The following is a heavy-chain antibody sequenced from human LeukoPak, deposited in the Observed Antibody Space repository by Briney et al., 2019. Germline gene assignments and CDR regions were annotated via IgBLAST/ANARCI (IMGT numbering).Heavy chain of an antibody. V-gene: IGHV3-30-3*01. CDR1: GFTFSSYA. D-gene: IGHD3-10*01. CDR2: ISYDGSNK. Sequence: GGSLRLSCAASGFTFSSYAMHWVRQAPGKGLEWVAVISYDGSNKYYADSVKGRFTISRDNSKNTLYLQMNSLRAEDTAVYYCARDIRMRGSGSNRPSYWGQGTLVTVSS. J-gene: IGHJ4*02. CDR3: ARDIRMRGSGSNRPSY.